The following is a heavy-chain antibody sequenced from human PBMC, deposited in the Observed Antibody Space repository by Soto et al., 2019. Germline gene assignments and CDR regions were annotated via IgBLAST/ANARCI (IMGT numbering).Heavy chain of an antibody. D-gene: IGHD6-6*01. Sequence: GGSLRLSCAASGFTFSSYGMHWVRQAPGKGLEWVAVISYDGSSKYSADSVKGRFTISRDNSKNTLYLQMNSLRAEDTAVYYCARDADRIAARRPGGMDVWGQGTTVTVSS. V-gene: IGHV3-30*03. CDR3: ARDADRIAARRPGGMDV. J-gene: IGHJ6*02. CDR2: ISYDGSSK. CDR1: GFTFSSYG.